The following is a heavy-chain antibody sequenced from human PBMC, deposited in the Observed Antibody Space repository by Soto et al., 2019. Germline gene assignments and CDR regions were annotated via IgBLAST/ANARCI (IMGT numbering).Heavy chain of an antibody. Sequence: QVQLQESGPGLVKPSGTLSLTCAVSGGSISSSNWWSWVRQPPGKGLEWIGEIYHSGSTNYNPSLKSRVTISVDKSKNKFSLKLSSVTAADTAVYYCARDGRITIFGVVNPYYYYGMDVWGQGTTVTVSS. J-gene: IGHJ6*02. CDR2: IYHSGST. CDR1: GGSISSSNW. V-gene: IGHV4-4*02. CDR3: ARDGRITIFGVVNPYYYYGMDV. D-gene: IGHD3-3*01.